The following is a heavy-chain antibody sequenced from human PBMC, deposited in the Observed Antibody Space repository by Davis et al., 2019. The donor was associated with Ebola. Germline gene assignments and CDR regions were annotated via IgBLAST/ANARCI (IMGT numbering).Heavy chain of an antibody. J-gene: IGHJ6*02. CDR1: GYTFTSYG. CDR2: ISAYNGNT. V-gene: IGHV1-18*01. D-gene: IGHD4-17*01. Sequence: ASVKVSCKASGYTFTSYGISWVRQAPGQGLEWMGWISAYNGNTNYAQKLQGRVTMTTDTSTSTVYMELRSLRSDDTAVYYCARVRDYAYYYGMDVWGQGTTVTVSS. CDR3: ARVRDYAYYYGMDV.